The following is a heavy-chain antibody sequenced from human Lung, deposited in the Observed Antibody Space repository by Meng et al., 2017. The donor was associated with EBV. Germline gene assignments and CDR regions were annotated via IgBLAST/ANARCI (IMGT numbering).Heavy chain of an antibody. CDR1: GFTFSRSW. J-gene: IGHJ4*02. V-gene: IGHV3-74*01. CDR2: INSDGTTT. CDR3: VRVDMG. Sequence: EVGLVESGGGLVQPGGSLRLSCAASGFTFSRSWMQWVRQAPGKGLVWVSRINSDGTTTTYADSVKGRFTISRDNARNTLYLQMNSLTAEDTGVYYCVRVDMGWGQGTLVTVSS. D-gene: IGHD3-9*01.